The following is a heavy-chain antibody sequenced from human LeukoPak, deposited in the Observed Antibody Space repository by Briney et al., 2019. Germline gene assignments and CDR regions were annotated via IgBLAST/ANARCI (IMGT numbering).Heavy chain of an antibody. CDR2: IKQDGSEK. CDR3: ARQNYDILTGYPYYFDY. D-gene: IGHD3-9*01. V-gene: IGHV3-7*03. CDR1: GFTFSSYW. Sequence: GGSLRLSCAASGFTFSSYWMSWVRRAPGKGLEWVANIKQDGSEKYYVDSVKGRFTISRDNAKNSLYLQMNSLRAEDTAVYYCARQNYDILTGYPYYFDYWGQGTLVTVSS. J-gene: IGHJ4*02.